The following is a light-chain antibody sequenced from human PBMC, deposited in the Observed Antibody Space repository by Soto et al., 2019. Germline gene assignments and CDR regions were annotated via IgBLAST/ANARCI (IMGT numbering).Light chain of an antibody. Sequence: QSPGALSLSTGERATLSCRASQSVSSNLAWYQQKPGQAPRLLIYGASTRATGIPARFSGSGSGTEFTLTISSLQSEDFAVYYCQQYNNWPLTFGGGTMVAIK. CDR2: GAS. V-gene: IGKV3-15*01. CDR1: QSVSSN. CDR3: QQYNNWPLT. J-gene: IGKJ4*01.